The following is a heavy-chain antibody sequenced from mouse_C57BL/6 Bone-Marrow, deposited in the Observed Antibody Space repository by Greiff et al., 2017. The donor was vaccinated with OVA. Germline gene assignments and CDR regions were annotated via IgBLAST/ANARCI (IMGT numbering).Heavy chain of an antibody. CDR3: ARHYYSNYYAWFAY. CDR2: IHPNSGST. J-gene: IGHJ3*01. D-gene: IGHD2-5*01. CDR1: GYTFTSYW. V-gene: IGHV1-64*01. Sequence: QVQLQQPGAELVKPGASVKLSCKASGYTFTSYWMHWVKQSPGQGLEWIGMIHPNSGSTNYNEKFKSKATLTVDKSSSTAYMQLSSLTSEDSAVYYCARHYYSNYYAWFAYWGQGTLVTVSA.